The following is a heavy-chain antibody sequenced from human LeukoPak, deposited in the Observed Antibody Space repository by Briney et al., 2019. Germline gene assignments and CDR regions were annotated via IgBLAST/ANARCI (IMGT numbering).Heavy chain of an antibody. CDR1: GYTFTSYY. J-gene: IGHJ3*02. V-gene: IGHV1-46*01. Sequence: SVKVSCKASGYTFTSYYMHWVRQAPGQGLEWMGIINPSGGSTSYAQKFQGRVTMTRDTSTSTVYMELSSLRSEDTAVYYCATAYNYGRDAFDIWGQGTMVTVSS. D-gene: IGHD5-18*01. CDR3: ATAYNYGRDAFDI. CDR2: INPSGGST.